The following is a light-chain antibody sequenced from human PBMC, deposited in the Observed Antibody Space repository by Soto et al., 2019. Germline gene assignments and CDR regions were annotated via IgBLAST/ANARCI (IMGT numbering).Light chain of an antibody. CDR1: QSVSNNY. V-gene: IGKV3-20*01. CDR3: QQYGSSGT. Sequence: EIVLTQSPGTLSLSRVERATLSFRASQSVSNNYLAWYQQKPGQAPRLLIYGASNRATGIPDRFSGSGSGTDFTPTISRLEPEDFAVYYCQQYGSSGTFGQGTKVDIK. CDR2: GAS. J-gene: IGKJ1*01.